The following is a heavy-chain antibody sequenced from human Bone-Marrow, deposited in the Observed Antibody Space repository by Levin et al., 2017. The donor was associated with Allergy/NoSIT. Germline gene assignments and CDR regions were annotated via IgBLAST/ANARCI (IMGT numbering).Heavy chain of an antibody. J-gene: IGHJ6*02. V-gene: IGHV1-2*02. CDR2: INPATGGT. CDR1: GYTFTGYY. CDR3: ASGYYGMDG. Sequence: ASVKVSCKTSGYTFTGYYMHWVRQAPGQGLEWMGWINPATGGTDYAQKFQGRVTLMRDTSISTAYMELSRLRSDDTAVYYCASGYYGMDGWGQGTTVTVSS.